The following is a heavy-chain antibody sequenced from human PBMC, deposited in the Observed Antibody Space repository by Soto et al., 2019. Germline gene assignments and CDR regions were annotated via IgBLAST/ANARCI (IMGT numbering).Heavy chain of an antibody. Sequence: PGEALKISCKGSGYTFTSNWIGCVRQMPGKGLEWMGIIYPGDSETGYSPSFQRQVTISADKSINTAYLQWSRLKASDTAIYYCARTYGDPLYSFDSWGQGTLVTVSS. CDR3: ARTYGDPLYSFDS. V-gene: IGHV5-51*01. J-gene: IGHJ4*02. CDR1: GYTFTSNW. CDR2: IYPGDSET. D-gene: IGHD3-10*01.